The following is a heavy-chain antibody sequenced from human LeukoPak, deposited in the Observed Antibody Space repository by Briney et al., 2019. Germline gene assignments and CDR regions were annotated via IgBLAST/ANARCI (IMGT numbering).Heavy chain of an antibody. CDR2: IIPIFGTA. Sequence: GSSVKVSCKASGGTFSSDAISWVRQAPGQGLEWMGGIIPIFGTANYAQKFQGRVTITADESTSTAYMELSSLRSDDTAVYYCARYGDYRADDAFDIWGQGTMVTVSS. D-gene: IGHD4-17*01. V-gene: IGHV1-69*01. J-gene: IGHJ3*02. CDR3: ARYGDYRADDAFDI. CDR1: GGTFSSDA.